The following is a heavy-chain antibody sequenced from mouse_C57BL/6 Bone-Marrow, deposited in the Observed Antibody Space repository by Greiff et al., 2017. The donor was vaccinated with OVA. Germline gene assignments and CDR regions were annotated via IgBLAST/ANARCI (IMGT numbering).Heavy chain of an antibody. CDR3: AIIYYGNLAWFAY. CDR1: GYTFTSYW. V-gene: IGHV1-69*01. Sequence: QVQLQQPGAELVMPGASVKLSCKASGYTFTSYWMHWVKQRPGQGLEWIGEIDPSDSYTNYNQKFKGKSTLTVDKSSSTAYMQLSSLTSEDSAVYYCAIIYYGNLAWFAYWGQGTLVTVSA. J-gene: IGHJ3*01. D-gene: IGHD2-1*01. CDR2: IDPSDSYT.